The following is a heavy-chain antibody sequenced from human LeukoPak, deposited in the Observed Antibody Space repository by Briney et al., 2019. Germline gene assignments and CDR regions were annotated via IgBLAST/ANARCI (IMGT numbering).Heavy chain of an antibody. Sequence: GRSLRLSCAASGFSFKDTGMHWVRQAPGKGLEWVADIWFDGKNEHFADSVKGRFTISRDNSKNTMYLQINSLRAEDTAVYYCARDRHCANGVCHSPPGMDVWGQGTTVTVSS. CDR2: IWFDGKNE. CDR3: ARDRHCANGVCHSPPGMDV. V-gene: IGHV3-33*01. J-gene: IGHJ6*02. D-gene: IGHD2-8*01. CDR1: GFSFKDTG.